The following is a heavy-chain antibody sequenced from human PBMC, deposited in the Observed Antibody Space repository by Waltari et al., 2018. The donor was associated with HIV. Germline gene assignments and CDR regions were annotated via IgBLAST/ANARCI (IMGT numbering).Heavy chain of an antibody. V-gene: IGHV3-7*01. CDR1: GFTFSTYW. Sequence: EVQLVESGGGLVQPGGSLRLSCAASGFTFSTYWMSWVRQAPGKGLEWVAKIKPDGSEKFYVDSVKGRFTISRDNAKNSLYLQMNSLRADDTAVYYCARDRRCSGGSCYYFDYWGQGTQVAVSS. CDR3: ARDRRCSGGSCYYFDY. J-gene: IGHJ4*02. D-gene: IGHD2-15*01. CDR2: IKPDGSEK.